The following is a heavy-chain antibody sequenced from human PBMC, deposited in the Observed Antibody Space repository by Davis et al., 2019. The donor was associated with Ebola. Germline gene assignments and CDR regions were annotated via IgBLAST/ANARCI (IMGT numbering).Heavy chain of an antibody. J-gene: IGHJ6*02. CDR2: ISSSGSTI. V-gene: IGHV3-48*03. Sequence: PGGSLRPSCVPSEFTSSSYEMNWFRQAPGKGLEWVSYISSSGSTIYYADSVKGRFTISRDNAKKSLYLQMNSLRGEDTAVYYCARDGSEVRGIIFYYYGMDVWGQGTTVTVSS. CDR1: EFTSSSYE. D-gene: IGHD3-10*01. CDR3: ARDGSEVRGIIFYYYGMDV.